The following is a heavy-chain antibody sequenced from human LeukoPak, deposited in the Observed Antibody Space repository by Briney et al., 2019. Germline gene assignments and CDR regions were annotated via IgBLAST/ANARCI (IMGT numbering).Heavy chain of an antibody. CDR1: GGSISSYC. Sequence: SETLSLTCTVSGGSISSYCWSWIRQPPGKGLEWIGYIYYSGSTNYNPSLKSRVTISVDTSKNQFSLKLSSVTAADTAVYYCARDRRDGYTNWFDPWGQGTLVTVSS. V-gene: IGHV4-59*01. CDR3: ARDRRDGYTNWFDP. D-gene: IGHD5-24*01. CDR2: IYYSGST. J-gene: IGHJ5*02.